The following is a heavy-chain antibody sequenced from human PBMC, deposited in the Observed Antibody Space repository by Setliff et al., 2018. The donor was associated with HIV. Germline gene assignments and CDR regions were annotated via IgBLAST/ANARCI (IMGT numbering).Heavy chain of an antibody. CDR3: ARAGGLRMDRGVVSDY. D-gene: IGHD3-10*01. V-gene: IGHV1-18*01. CDR2: LASYNDDA. CDR1: GYTFTNYG. J-gene: IGHJ4*02. Sequence: ASVKVSCKASGYTFTNYGITWVRQAPGHGLEWMGWLASYNDDANYAQNLQGRLTMTRNTSISTAYMELSGLISEDAAVYYCARAGGLRMDRGVVSDYWGQGTLVTVSS.